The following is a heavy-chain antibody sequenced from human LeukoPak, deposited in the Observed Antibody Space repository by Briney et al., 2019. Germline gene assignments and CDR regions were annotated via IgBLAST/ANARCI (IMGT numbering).Heavy chain of an antibody. CDR2: VYNTGST. D-gene: IGHD4-23*01. CDR1: GDSINSKNCY. J-gene: IGHJ4*02. CDR3: ATYLSTVVTPDYFDY. V-gene: IGHV4-39*07. Sequence: SETLSLTCTVSGDSINSKNCYWGWIRQPPGKELEWIGSVYNTGSTYYNLSLKSRVTISVDTSKNQFSLKLSSVTAADTAVYYCATYLSTVVTPDYFDYWGQGTLVTVSS.